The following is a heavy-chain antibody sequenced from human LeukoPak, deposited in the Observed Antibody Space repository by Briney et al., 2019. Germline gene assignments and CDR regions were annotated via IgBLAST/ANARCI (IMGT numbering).Heavy chain of an antibody. J-gene: IGHJ1*01. V-gene: IGHV3-48*04. Sequence: PGGSLRLSCAASGFTFSSYSMNWVRQAPGKGLEWVSYISSSSSTIYYADSVKGRFTISRDNAKNSLYLQMNSLRAEDTAVYYCAREYYYDSSGYYYKYFQHWGQGTLVTVSS. D-gene: IGHD3-22*01. CDR1: GFTFSSYS. CDR2: ISSSSSTI. CDR3: AREYYYDSSGYYYKYFQH.